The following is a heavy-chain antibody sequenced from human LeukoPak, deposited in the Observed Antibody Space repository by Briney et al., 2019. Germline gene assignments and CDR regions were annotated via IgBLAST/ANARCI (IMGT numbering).Heavy chain of an antibody. J-gene: IGHJ6*02. V-gene: IGHV3-23*01. CDR3: ARDFGGV. CDR2: ISSSDGGT. D-gene: IGHD2-15*01. CDR1: GFTFSSYA. Sequence: GGSLRLSCVASGFTFSSYAMNWVRQAPGKGLEWVSAISSSDGGTYYADSVKGRSTISRDNSKSTVYLQMNSLRAEDTAVYYCARDFGGVWGQGTTVTVSS.